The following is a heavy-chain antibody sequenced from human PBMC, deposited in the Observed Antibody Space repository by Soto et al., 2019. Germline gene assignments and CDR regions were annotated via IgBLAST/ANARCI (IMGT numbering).Heavy chain of an antibody. J-gene: IGHJ6*02. CDR3: ARNRPAPPSKYGMDV. CDR2: IYPGDSDT. V-gene: IGHV5-51*01. CDR1: GYSFTSYW. Sequence: PGESLKISCKGSGYSFTSYWIGWVRQMPGKGLEWMGIIYPGDSDTRYGPSFQGQVTISADKSISTAYLQWSSLKASDTAMYYCARNRPAPPSKYGMDVWGQGTTVTVSS.